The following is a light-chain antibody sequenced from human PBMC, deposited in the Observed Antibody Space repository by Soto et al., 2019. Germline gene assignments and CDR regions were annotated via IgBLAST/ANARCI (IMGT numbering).Light chain of an antibody. CDR1: QSLSTN. CDR2: GAS. J-gene: IGKJ5*01. CDR3: QQYNNWPFS. V-gene: IGKV3-15*01. Sequence: EIVLTHSPATLSVSPGERATLSCRASQSLSTNLAWYQQKPGQAPRLLIYGASTRATGIPARFRGSGSGTEFTLSISGLQSEDFAVYFCQQYNNWPFSFGQGTRLEIK.